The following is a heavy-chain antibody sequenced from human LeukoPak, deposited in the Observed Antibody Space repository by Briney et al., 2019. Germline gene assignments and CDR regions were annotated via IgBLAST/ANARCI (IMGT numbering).Heavy chain of an antibody. CDR2: IYTSGST. V-gene: IGHV4-61*02. D-gene: IGHD3-22*01. CDR3: ASHDSSGYMPWIDY. J-gene: IGHJ4*02. Sequence: PSQTLSLTCTVSGGSICSGSYYWRWIRQPPGKGLEWIARIYTSGSTNYNPSRKTRVTISVEPSKNQFSLKLSSVTAADTAVYYCASHDSSGYMPWIDYWGEGTLVTVSS. CDR1: GGSICSGSYY.